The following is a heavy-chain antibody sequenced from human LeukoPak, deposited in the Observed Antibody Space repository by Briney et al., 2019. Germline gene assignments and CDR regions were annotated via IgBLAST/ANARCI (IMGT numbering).Heavy chain of an antibody. J-gene: IGHJ3*02. D-gene: IGHD2-2*01. CDR1: GYTFTSYG. V-gene: IGHV1-18*01. CDR2: ISAYNGNT. CDR3: ARDSGWGYCSSTSCQNAFDI. Sequence: ASVKVSCKASGYTFTSYGISWVRQAPGQGLEWMGWISAYNGNTNYAQKLQGRVTMTTDTSTSTAYMELRGLRSDDTAVYYCARDSGWGYCSSTSCQNAFDIWGQGTMVTLSS.